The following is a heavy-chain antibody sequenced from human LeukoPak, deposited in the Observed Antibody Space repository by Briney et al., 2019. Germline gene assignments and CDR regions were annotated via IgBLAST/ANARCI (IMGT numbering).Heavy chain of an antibody. J-gene: IGHJ5*02. V-gene: IGHV3-73*01. D-gene: IGHD2-21*01. Sequence: GESLKISCKDSGYSFTSYWISWVRQASGKGLEWVGRIRSKDQNSATAYAESVKGRFTISRDDSKNMAYLQMNSLRIEDTAVYYCESSITKAGGSWGQGTLVTVSS. CDR1: GYSFTSYW. CDR2: IRSKDQNSAT. CDR3: ESSITKAGGS.